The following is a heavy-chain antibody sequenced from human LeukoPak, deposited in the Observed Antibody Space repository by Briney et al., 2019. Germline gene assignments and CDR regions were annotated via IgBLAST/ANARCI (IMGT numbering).Heavy chain of an antibody. Sequence: SESLSLTCAVYGGSFSGYYWSWIRQPPGKGLEWIGEINLSGSTNYNPSLKSRVTISVDTSKNQFFLKLSSVTAADTAVYYCSRGASDYYDRSGYLGYWGQGTLVTVSS. CDR1: GGSFSGYY. CDR3: SRGASDYYDRSGYLGY. D-gene: IGHD3-22*01. J-gene: IGHJ4*02. V-gene: IGHV4-34*01. CDR2: INLSGST.